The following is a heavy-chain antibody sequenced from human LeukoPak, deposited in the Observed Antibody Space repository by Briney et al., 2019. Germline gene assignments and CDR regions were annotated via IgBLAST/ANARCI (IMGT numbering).Heavy chain of an antibody. Sequence: GGSLRLSCAASGFTFSSYAMHWVRQAPGKGLEWVAVISYDGSNKYSADSVKGRFTISRDNSKNTLYLQMNSLRAEDTAVYYCAREHSSGYYYRGPFDYWGQGTLVTVSS. CDR2: ISYDGSNK. CDR1: GFTFSSYA. V-gene: IGHV3-30*14. CDR3: AREHSSGYYYRGPFDY. J-gene: IGHJ4*02. D-gene: IGHD3-22*01.